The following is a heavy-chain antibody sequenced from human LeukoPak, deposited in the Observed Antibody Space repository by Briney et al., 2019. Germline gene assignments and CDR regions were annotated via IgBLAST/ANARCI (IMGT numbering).Heavy chain of an antibody. V-gene: IGHV3-74*01. J-gene: IGHJ3*01. CDR2: VNTDGSST. CDR3: AKARIVVVPPADALDV. CDR1: GFTFSSYW. D-gene: IGHD3-22*01. Sequence: GGSLRLSCAASGFTFSSYWMHWVRQAPGKGLVWVSGVNTDGSSTNHADSVKGRFTISRDNAKNTVYLQMNSLRAEDTAAYYCAKARIVVVPPADALDVWGQGTLVTVSS.